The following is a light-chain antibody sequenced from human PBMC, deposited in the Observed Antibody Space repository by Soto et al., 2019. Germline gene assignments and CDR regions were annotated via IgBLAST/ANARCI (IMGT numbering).Light chain of an antibody. J-gene: IGKJ1*01. Sequence: DIQMTQSPSSLSASVGDRVTITCRASQSISSYLNWYQQKPGKAPKLLIYAASSLQSGVTSRFSGSGSGTDFTLTISSLQPEDFATYYCQQSYSTPPWTFGQGTKVKSN. V-gene: IGKV1-39*01. CDR1: QSISSY. CDR3: QQSYSTPPWT. CDR2: AAS.